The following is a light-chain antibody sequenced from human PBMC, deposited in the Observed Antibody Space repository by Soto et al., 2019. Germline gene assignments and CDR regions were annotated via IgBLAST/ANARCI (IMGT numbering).Light chain of an antibody. V-gene: IGLV1-44*01. CDR1: SSNIGSHT. Sequence: QSVLTQPPSASGTPGQRVTISCSGGSSNIGSHTVNWYQQLPGTAPILLIYTSDQRPSGVPDRFSASKSGTSASLVISGLQSADEADYYCSSWDDSLHGVVFGGGTKVTVL. J-gene: IGLJ2*01. CDR2: TSD. CDR3: SSWDDSLHGVV.